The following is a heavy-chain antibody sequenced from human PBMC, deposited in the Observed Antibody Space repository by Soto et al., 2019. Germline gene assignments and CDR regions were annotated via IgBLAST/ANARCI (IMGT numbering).Heavy chain of an antibody. J-gene: IGHJ3*02. CDR3: AREGYGSGWAGVFEI. D-gene: IGHD6-19*01. Sequence: QAQLVESGGGVVQPGRSLRLSCAASGFTFSNYWMHWVRQAPGKGLEWVAGISVDGGSQHYPDAVKGRLTVSRDNSKNTLYLEMKAEDTAVYYCAREGYGSGWAGVFEIWGQGTMVTVSS. CDR2: ISVDGGSQ. V-gene: IGHV3-30-3*01. CDR1: GFTFSNYW.